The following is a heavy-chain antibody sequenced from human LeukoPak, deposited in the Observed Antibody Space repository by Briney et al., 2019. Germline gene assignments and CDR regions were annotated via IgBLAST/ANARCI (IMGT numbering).Heavy chain of an antibody. CDR1: GFAFSTYW. D-gene: IGHD1-26*01. CDR2: INQDGRHR. Sequence: GGSLRLSCVASGFAFSTYWMTWVRQAPGKGREWVANINQDGRHRYFVNSLEGRFSISRDNAKNSLYLQIDSLRADDTAVYYCARGGRGWFDPWGQGTLVTVSS. CDR3: ARGGRGWFDP. J-gene: IGHJ5*02. V-gene: IGHV3-7*01.